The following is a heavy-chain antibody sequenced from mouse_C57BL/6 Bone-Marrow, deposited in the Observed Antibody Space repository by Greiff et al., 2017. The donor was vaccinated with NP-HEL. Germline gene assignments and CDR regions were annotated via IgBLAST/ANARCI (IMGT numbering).Heavy chain of an antibody. CDR3: ARGSRNWYFDV. J-gene: IGHJ1*03. Sequence: VQLQQSGPELVKPGASVKISCKASGYTFTDYYMNWVKQSHGKSLEWIGDINPNNGGTSYNQKFKGKATLTVDKSSSTAYMELRSLTSEDSAVYYCARGSRNWYFDVWGTGTTVTVSS. V-gene: IGHV1-26*01. CDR2: INPNNGGT. CDR1: GYTFTDYY. D-gene: IGHD1-1*01.